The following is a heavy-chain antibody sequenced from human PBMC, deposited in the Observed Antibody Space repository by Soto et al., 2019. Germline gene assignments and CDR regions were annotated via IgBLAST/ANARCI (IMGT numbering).Heavy chain of an antibody. V-gene: IGHV1-69*13. D-gene: IGHD2-2*01. CDR3: ARGDIVVVPAATPYYYGMDV. CDR1: GGTFSSYA. J-gene: IGHJ6*02. Sequence: SVKVSCKASGGTFSSYAISWVRQAPGQGLEWMGGIIPIFGTANYAQKFQGGVTITADESTSTAYMELSSLRSEDTAVYYCARGDIVVVPAATPYYYGMDVWGQGTTVTVSS. CDR2: IIPIFGTA.